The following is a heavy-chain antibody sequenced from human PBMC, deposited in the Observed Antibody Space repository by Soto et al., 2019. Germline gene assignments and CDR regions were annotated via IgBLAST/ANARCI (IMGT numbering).Heavy chain of an antibody. J-gene: IGHJ5*02. D-gene: IGHD3-22*01. CDR3: ARDSGSGYYYVGNNWFDP. CDR1: GFTFSSYG. CDR2: IWYDGSNK. V-gene: IGHV3-33*01. Sequence: PGGSLRLSCAASGFTFSSYGMHWVRQAPGKGLEWVSVIWYDGSNKYYADSVKGRFTISRDNSKNTLYLQMNSLRAEDTAVYYCARDSGSGYYYVGNNWFDPWGQGT.